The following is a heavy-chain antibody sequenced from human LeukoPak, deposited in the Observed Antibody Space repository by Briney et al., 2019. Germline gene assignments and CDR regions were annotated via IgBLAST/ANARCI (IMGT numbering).Heavy chain of an antibody. CDR1: GGSMNSISYY. J-gene: IGHJ4*02. CDR3: ARRVGDGGRRFDY. V-gene: IGHV4-39*01. Sequence: SETLSLTCIVSGGSMNSISYYWDWIRQSPGKGLEWVGSIYYIGTTYYNPSLESRVTMSVYTSKKQFSLKLSSVTAAEPAVYFRARRVGDGGRRFDYWGQGTLVTVSS. CDR2: IYYIGTT. D-gene: IGHD3-10*01.